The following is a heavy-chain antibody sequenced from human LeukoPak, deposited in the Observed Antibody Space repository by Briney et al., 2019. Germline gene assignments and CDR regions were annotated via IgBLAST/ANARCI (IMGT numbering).Heavy chain of an antibody. CDR3: ARAFTVTQLFDY. CDR2: INPSGGST. J-gene: IGHJ4*02. D-gene: IGHD4-17*01. V-gene: IGHV1-46*01. Sequence: ASVKVSCKASGYTFTSYYMHWVRQAPGQGLEWMGIINPSGGSTSYAQKFQGRVTMTRDTSTSTVYMELSSLRSEDTAVYYRARAFTVTQLFDYWGQGTLVTVSS. CDR1: GYTFTSYY.